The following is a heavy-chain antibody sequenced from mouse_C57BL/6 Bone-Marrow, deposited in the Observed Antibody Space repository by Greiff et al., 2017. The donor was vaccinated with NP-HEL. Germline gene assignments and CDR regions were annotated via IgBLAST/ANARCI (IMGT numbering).Heavy chain of an antibody. CDR2: IRNKANNHAT. Sequence: EVKLQESGGGLVQPGGSMKLSCAASGFTFSDAWMDWVRQSPEKGLEWVAEIRNKANNHATYYAESVKGRFTISRDDSKSSVYLQMNSLRAEDTGIYYCTRRDDYDVRFAYWGQGTLVTVSA. CDR1: GFTFSDAW. D-gene: IGHD2-4*01. CDR3: TRRDDYDVRFAY. J-gene: IGHJ3*01. V-gene: IGHV6-6*01.